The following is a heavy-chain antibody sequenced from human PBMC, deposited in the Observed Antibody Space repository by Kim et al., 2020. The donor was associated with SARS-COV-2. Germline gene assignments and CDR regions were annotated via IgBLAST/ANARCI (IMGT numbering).Heavy chain of an antibody. V-gene: IGHV3-21*01. J-gene: IGHJ6*02. CDR2: ISSSSSYK. D-gene: IGHD4-17*01. Sequence: GGSLRLSCAASGFNFNSYSMNWVRQAPGKGLEWISSISSSSSYKYYADSVKGRFTISRDNAKNSLYLQMNSLRAEDTAVYYCARSGTYGYYGMDVWGQG. CDR1: GFNFNSYS. CDR3: ARSGTYGYYGMDV.